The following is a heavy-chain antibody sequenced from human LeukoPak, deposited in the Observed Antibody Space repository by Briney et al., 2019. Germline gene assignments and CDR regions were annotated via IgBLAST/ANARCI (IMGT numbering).Heavy chain of an antibody. J-gene: IGHJ5*02. CDR2: INPSGGST. V-gene: IGHV1-46*01. CDR1: GYTFTGYY. D-gene: IGHD6-19*01. Sequence: ASVKVSCKASGYTFTGYYMHWVRQAPGQGLEWMGIINPSGGSTSYAQKFQGRVTMTRDMSTSTVYMELSSLRSEDTAVYYCARGLVVKQWLGEYNWFDPWGQGTLVTVSS. CDR3: ARGLVVKQWLGEYNWFDP.